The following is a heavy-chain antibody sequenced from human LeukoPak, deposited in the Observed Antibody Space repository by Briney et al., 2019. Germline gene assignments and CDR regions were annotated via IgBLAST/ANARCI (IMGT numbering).Heavy chain of an antibody. CDR1: GGSISSSSYY. J-gene: IGHJ4*02. CDR3: ARSMVVTEYYFDY. CDR2: IYYSGST. V-gene: IGHV4-39*07. D-gene: IGHD2-21*02. Sequence: SETLSLTCTVSGGSISSSSYYWGWIRQPPGKWLEWIGSIYYSGSTYYNPSLKSRVTISVDTSKNQFSLKLSSVTAADTAVYYCARSMVVTEYYFDYWGQGTLVTVSS.